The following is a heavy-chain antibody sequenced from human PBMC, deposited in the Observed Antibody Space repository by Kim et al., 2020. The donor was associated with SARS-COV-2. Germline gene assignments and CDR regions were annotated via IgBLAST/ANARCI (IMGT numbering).Heavy chain of an antibody. J-gene: IGHJ4*02. CDR1: GGTFSSYA. Sequence: SVTVSCKASGGTFSSYAISWVRQAPGQGLEWMGGIIPIFGTANYAQKFQGRVTITADESTSTAYMELSSLRSEDTAVYYCATWSQYYDILTGYGGFDYWGQGTLVTVSS. CDR3: ATWSQYYDILTGYGGFDY. CDR2: IIPIFGTA. D-gene: IGHD3-9*01. V-gene: IGHV1-69*13.